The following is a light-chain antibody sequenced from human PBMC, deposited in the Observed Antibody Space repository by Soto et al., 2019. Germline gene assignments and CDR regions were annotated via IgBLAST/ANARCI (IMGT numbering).Light chain of an antibody. CDR2: GAS. CDR3: QQYDYWPRT. Sequence: EIVMTQSPATLSVSPGESATLYCRASQSISSSKLAWYQQNPGQAPRLLMYGASNRATGIPARFSGSGSGTEFTLTISSLQSEDFAVYYCQQYDYWPRTFGQGTKVDIK. J-gene: IGKJ1*01. V-gene: IGKV3-15*01. CDR1: QSISSS.